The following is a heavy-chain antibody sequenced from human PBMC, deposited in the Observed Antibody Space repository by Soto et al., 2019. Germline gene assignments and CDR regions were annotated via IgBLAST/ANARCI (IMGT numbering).Heavy chain of an antibody. CDR1: GGTLSGYA. V-gene: IGHV1-69*13. CDR2: IIPIFGTA. Sequence: SVKVSCKASGGTLSGYAISWVRQAPGQGLEWMGGIIPIFGTANYAQKFQGRVTITADESTSTAYMELSSLRSEDTAVYYCARARYYYDSSGYWTFDHWGQGTLVTVSS. CDR3: ARARYYYDSSGYWTFDH. D-gene: IGHD3-22*01. J-gene: IGHJ4*02.